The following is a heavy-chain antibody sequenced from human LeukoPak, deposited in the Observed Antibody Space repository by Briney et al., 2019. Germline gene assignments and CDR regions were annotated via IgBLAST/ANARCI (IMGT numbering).Heavy chain of an antibody. CDR2: VSYDGSNK. J-gene: IGHJ5*02. D-gene: IGHD5-18*01. CDR3: ARSSAYSFGP. V-gene: IGHV3-30*03. Sequence: GGSLRLSCAASGFTFSDYVMHWVRQAPGRWLEWVAVVSYDGSNKYYADSVKGRFTISRDNSKNTLYLQMNSLRIEDTAVYYCARSSAYSFGPWGQGTLVTVSS. CDR1: GFTFSDYV.